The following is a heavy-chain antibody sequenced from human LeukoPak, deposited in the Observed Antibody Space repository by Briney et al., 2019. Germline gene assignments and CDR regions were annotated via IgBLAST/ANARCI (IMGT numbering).Heavy chain of an antibody. CDR3: ARDGRYYNILTGYHNAGYMDV. J-gene: IGHJ6*03. CDR1: GGSFSGYY. CDR2: INHSGST. D-gene: IGHD3-9*01. V-gene: IGHV4-34*01. Sequence: SETLSLTCAVYGGSFSGYYWSWIRQPPGKGLEWIGEINHSGSTNYNPSLKSRVTISVDTSNNQFSLKLNSVTAADTAVYYCARDGRYYNILTGYHNAGYMDVWGKGTTVTVSS.